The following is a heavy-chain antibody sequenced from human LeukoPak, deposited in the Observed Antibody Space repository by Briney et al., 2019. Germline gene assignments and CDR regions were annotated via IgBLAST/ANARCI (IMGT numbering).Heavy chain of an antibody. D-gene: IGHD3-22*01. Sequence: SETLSLTCTLSSGSIRSSSYYWGWLRQPPGKGVEWIVDIYYSGSTYYNPSLKNRVSISIDTSNNHFSRRLSSVTAADTALYYCARRRYYDSTGYLDWGQGTLVTVSS. J-gene: IGHJ1*01. CDR1: SGSIRSSSYY. CDR3: ARRRYYDSTGYLD. CDR2: IYYSGST. V-gene: IGHV4-39*02.